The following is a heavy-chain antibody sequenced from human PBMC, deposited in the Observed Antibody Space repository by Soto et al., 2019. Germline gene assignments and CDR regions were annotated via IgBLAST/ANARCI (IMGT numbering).Heavy chain of an antibody. J-gene: IGHJ6*03. Sequence: ASVKVSCKASGYTFTSYDINWVRQATGQGLEWMGWMNPNSGNTGYAQKLQGRVTMTRNTSISTAYTELSSLRSEDTAVYYCATKAYCGGDCDPYYYYYYMDVWGTGTKVTLPS. CDR3: ATKAYCGGDCDPYYYYYYMDV. V-gene: IGHV1-8*01. D-gene: IGHD2-21*01. CDR1: GYTFTSYD. CDR2: MNPNSGNT.